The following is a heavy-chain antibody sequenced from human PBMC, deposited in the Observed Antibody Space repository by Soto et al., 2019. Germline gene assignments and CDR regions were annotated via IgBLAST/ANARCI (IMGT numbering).Heavy chain of an antibody. D-gene: IGHD7-27*01. CDR3: ARDRVGLTGDPEDAFDI. J-gene: IGHJ3*02. CDR2: INPNSGGT. V-gene: IGHV1-2*04. Sequence: ASVKVSCKASGYTFTGYYMHWVRQAPGQGLEWMGWINPNSGGTNYAQKFQGWVTMTRDTSISTAYMELSRLRSDDTAVYYCARDRVGLTGDPEDAFDIWGQGTMVTVSS. CDR1: GYTFTGYY.